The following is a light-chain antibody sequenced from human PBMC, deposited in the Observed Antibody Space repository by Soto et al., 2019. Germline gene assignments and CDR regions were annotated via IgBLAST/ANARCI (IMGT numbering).Light chain of an antibody. CDR2: WAS. Sequence: DIVMTQSPDSLAVSLGDRATINCKSSQRVLASSNNKNFLAWYQQRPGQPPKLLIYWASTREFGVPDRFSGSGSGTDFTLTISSLQAEDVAVYYCHQYHSAPPAFGQGTKVDIK. V-gene: IGKV4-1*01. CDR1: QRVLASSNNKNF. CDR3: HQYHSAPPA. J-gene: IGKJ1*01.